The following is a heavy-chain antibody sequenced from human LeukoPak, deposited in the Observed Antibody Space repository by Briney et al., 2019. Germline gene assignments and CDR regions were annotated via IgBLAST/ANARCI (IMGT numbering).Heavy chain of an antibody. D-gene: IGHD2-15*01. Sequence: TGGSLRLSCAASGFTFSSYSMNWVRQAPGKGLEWVSSISSSSSYIYYADSVKGRFTISRDNAKNSLYLQMDSLRAEDTAVYYCASAVVVVAAMGDYWGQGTLVTVSS. CDR1: GFTFSSYS. CDR2: ISSSSSYI. V-gene: IGHV3-21*01. CDR3: ASAVVVVAAMGDY. J-gene: IGHJ4*02.